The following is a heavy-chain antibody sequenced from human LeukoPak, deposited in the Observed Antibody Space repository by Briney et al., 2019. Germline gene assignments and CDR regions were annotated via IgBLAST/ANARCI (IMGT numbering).Heavy chain of an antibody. CDR1: GFTFSSYS. V-gene: IGHV3-21*04. J-gene: IGHJ4*02. CDR3: AKVSCTNGVCPYYFDY. D-gene: IGHD2-8*01. Sequence: GGSLRLSCAASGFTFSSYSMNWVRQAPGKGLEWVSSISSSSSYTYYADSVKGRFTISRDNAKNSLYLQMNSLRAEDTAVYYCAKVSCTNGVCPYYFDYWGQGTLVTVSS. CDR2: ISSSSSYT.